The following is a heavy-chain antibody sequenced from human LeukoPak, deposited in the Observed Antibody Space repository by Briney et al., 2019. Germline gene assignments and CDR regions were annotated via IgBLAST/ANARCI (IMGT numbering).Heavy chain of an antibody. J-gene: IGHJ6*02. CDR1: GGSISSGGYS. Sequence: LSLTCAVSGGSISSGGYSWSWVREAPGKGLEWVSSISWSSGSIGYADSVKGRFTISRDNAKNSLYLQMNSLRAEDTALYYCAKARELLSNYFYYGMDVWGQGTTVTVSS. V-gene: IGHV3-9*01. CDR2: ISWSSGSI. D-gene: IGHD1-26*01. CDR3: AKARELLSNYFYYGMDV.